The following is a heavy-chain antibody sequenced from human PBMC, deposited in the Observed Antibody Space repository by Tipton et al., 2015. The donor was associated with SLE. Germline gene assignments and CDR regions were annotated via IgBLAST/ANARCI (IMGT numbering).Heavy chain of an antibody. V-gene: IGHV1-8*02. CDR3: ARGRAFDI. CDR1: GYPFNSYG. Sequence: QSGAEVKKPGASVKVSCKASGYPFNSYGISWVRQAPGQGLEWMGWINAHSGNTGYAQKFQGRVTMTRDTSISTAYMDLSSLRSEDTAVYYCARGRAFDIWGQGTMVTVSS. CDR2: INAHSGNT. J-gene: IGHJ3*02.